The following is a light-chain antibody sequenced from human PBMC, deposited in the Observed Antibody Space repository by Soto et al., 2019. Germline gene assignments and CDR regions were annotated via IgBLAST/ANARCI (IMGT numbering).Light chain of an antibody. V-gene: IGKV3-20*01. CDR1: QSVSSSF. CDR2: GAS. J-gene: IGKJ1*01. Sequence: EIVLTQSPGTRSLSPGERATLSCRASQSVSSSFLAWYQHKPGQAPRLLIYGASNRATGIPDRFSGSVSGTDFTLTISRLEPEDFAVYYCQQYVTSPWAFGQGTKVAIE. CDR3: QQYVTSPWA.